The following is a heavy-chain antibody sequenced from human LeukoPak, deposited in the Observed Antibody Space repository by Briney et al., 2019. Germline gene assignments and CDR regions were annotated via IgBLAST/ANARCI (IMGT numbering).Heavy chain of an antibody. CDR1: GGSLSNYY. D-gene: IGHD3-22*01. Sequence: SETLSLTCTVSGGSLSNYYWSWIRQPPGKGMEWIGYIYYSGSTTYNPSLKSRATISVDTSKNQFSLRLSSVTAADTAVYYCTRGTMMVGPWGQGTLVTVSS. V-gene: IGHV4-59*01. CDR3: TRGTMMVGP. CDR2: IYYSGST. J-gene: IGHJ5*02.